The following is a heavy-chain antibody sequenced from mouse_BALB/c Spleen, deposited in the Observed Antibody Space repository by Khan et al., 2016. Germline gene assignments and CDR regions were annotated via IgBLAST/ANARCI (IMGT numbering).Heavy chain of an antibody. CDR3: TGSDYDNHRYDAKYY. J-gene: IGHJ4*01. CDR2: IHPSDSES. Sequence: QVQLQQPGTELVRPGASVKLSCKASGYSFTRYWMNWVKQRPGQGLEWIGMIHPSDSESRLNQKFKDKATLTVDNSSSIAYMQLSSPTSEDSAVXYRTGSDYDNHRYDAKYYWEQRTSVTVS. CDR1: GYSFTRYW. D-gene: IGHD2-1*01. V-gene: IGHV1S82*01.